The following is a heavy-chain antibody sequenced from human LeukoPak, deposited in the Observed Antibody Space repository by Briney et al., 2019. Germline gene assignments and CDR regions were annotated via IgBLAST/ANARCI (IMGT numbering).Heavy chain of an antibody. CDR3: ARVGGSSSVGNY. CDR1: GFTFSSYA. CDR2: ISYDGSNK. V-gene: IGHV3-30-3*01. D-gene: IGHD6-6*01. J-gene: IGHJ4*02. Sequence: GGSLRLSCAASGFTFSSYAMHWVRQAPGKGLEWVAVISYDGSNKYYADSVKGRFTISGDNSKNTLYLQMNSLRAEDTAVYYCARVGGSSSVGNYWGQGTLVTVSS.